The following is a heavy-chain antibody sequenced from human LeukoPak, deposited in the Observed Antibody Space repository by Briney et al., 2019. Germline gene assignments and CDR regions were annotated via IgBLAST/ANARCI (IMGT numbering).Heavy chain of an antibody. D-gene: IGHD3-3*01. J-gene: IGHJ4*02. CDR2: ISEDGSNM. Sequence: GGSLRLSCAASGFTFSRHYMHWVRQAPGKGLEWVAVISEDGSNMYYAGSVKGRFTISRDNSKNTLGLQMDALRAEDTAVYYCARDVSGSWSTDYWGQGTLVTVSS. CDR1: GFTFSRHY. V-gene: IGHV3-30*03. CDR3: ARDVSGSWSTDY.